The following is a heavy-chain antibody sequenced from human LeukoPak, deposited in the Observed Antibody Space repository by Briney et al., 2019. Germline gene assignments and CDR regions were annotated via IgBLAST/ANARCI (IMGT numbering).Heavy chain of an antibody. CDR2: INPNSGGT. Sequence: GASVKISCKASGYTFTGYYMHWVRQAPGQGLEWMGWINPNSGGTNYAQKFQGRVTMTRDTSISTAYMELSRLRSDDTAVYYCARDYDWPPRWLQSPSPLDYWGQGTLVTVSS. J-gene: IGHJ4*02. D-gene: IGHD5-24*01. CDR1: GYTFTGYY. CDR3: ARDYDWPPRWLQSPSPLDY. V-gene: IGHV1-2*02.